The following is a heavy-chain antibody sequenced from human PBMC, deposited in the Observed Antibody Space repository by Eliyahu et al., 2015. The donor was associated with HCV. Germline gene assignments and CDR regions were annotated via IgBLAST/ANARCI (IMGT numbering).Heavy chain of an antibody. CDR3: AKVIYPRGLTPGY. V-gene: IGHV3-23*01. D-gene: IGHD3/OR15-3a*01. Sequence: EVQLLESGGGLVQPGGSLXLSXAASGFXFSSYAMSWVRQAPGKGLEWVSAISGSGGSTYYADSVKGRFTISRDNSKNTLYLQMNSLRAEDTAVYYCAKVIYPRGLTPGYWGQGTLVTVSS. CDR2: ISGSGGST. J-gene: IGHJ4*02. CDR1: GFXFSSYA.